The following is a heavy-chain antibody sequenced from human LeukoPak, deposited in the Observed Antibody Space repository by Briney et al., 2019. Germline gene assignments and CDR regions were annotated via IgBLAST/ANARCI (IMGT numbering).Heavy chain of an antibody. CDR2: INTNTGNP. D-gene: IGHD3-22*01. CDR3: ARSPDSSGYYYAWFDP. V-gene: IGHV7-4-1*02. CDR1: GYTFTSYA. J-gene: IGHJ5*02. Sequence: ASVKVSCKASGYTFTSYAMNWVRQAPGQGLEWMGWINTNTGNPTYAQGFTGRFVFSLDTSVSTAYLQISSLKAEDTAVYYCARSPDSSGYYYAWFDPWGQGTLVTVSS.